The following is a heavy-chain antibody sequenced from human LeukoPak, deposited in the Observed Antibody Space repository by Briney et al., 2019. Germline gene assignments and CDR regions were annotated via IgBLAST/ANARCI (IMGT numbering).Heavy chain of an antibody. CDR1: GGSISSHY. J-gene: IGHJ6*03. Sequence: PSETLSLTCTVSGGSISSHYWSWIRQPPGKGLEWIGYIYYSGSTNYNPSLKSRVTISVDTSKNQFSLKLSSATAEDTAVYYCARVLTGTTDYYYYYMDVWGKGTTVTVSS. V-gene: IGHV4-59*11. CDR3: ARVLTGTTDYYYYYMDV. CDR2: IYYSGST. D-gene: IGHD1-20*01.